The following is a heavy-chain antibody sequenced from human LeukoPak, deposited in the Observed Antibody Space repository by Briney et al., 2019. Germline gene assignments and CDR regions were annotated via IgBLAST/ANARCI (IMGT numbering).Heavy chain of an antibody. V-gene: IGHV3-21*01. D-gene: IGHD6-6*01. CDR2: ISSSSSYI. CDR1: GFTFSSYS. J-gene: IGHJ3*02. Sequence: GGSLRLSCAASGFTFSSYSMNWVRQAPGKGLEWVSSISSSSSYIYYADSVKGRFTISRDNAKNSLYLQMNSVRAEDTAVYYCAREGGLRWSIAARQDAFDIWGQGTMVTVSS. CDR3: AREGGLRWSIAARQDAFDI.